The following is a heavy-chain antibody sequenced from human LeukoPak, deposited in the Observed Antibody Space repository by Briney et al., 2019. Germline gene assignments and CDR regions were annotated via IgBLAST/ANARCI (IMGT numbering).Heavy chain of an antibody. Sequence: ASVKVSCKASGGTFSSYAISWVRQAPGQGLEWMGGIIPIFGTANYAQKFQGRVTITADESTSTAYMELSSLRSEDTAVYYCASVSGVVSLSYYYYYMDVWGKGTTVTISS. J-gene: IGHJ6*03. V-gene: IGHV1-69*13. CDR3: ASVSGVVSLSYYYYYMDV. CDR1: GGTFSSYA. D-gene: IGHD3-3*01. CDR2: IIPIFGTA.